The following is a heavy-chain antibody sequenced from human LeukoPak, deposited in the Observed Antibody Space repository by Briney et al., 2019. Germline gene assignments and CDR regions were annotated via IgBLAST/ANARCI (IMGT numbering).Heavy chain of an antibody. V-gene: IGHV1-69*05. J-gene: IGHJ4*02. D-gene: IGHD6-19*01. CDR2: IIPIFGTA. CDR1: GGTFSSYA. CDR3: ARSSVTGHFDF. Sequence: ASVKVSCKASGGTFSSYAISWVRQAPGQGLEWMGGIIPIFGTANYAQKFQGRVTITTDKSTDTVFLELSSLRSQDTAVYYCARSSVTGHFDFWGQGTLVTVSS.